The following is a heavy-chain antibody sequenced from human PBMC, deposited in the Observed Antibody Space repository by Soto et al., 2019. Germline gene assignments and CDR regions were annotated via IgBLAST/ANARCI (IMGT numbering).Heavy chain of an antibody. J-gene: IGHJ4*02. D-gene: IGHD4-17*01. CDR2: ISYDGSNK. V-gene: IGHV3-30*14. CDR3: AKGIGGFDGDYNDFDY. Sequence: QVQLVESGGGVVQPGRSLRLSCAASGFTFSSYAMHWVRQAPGKGLAWVAVISYDGSNKYYADSVKGRFTISRDNSKNTLYLKMTSLRADDMAGDYCAKGIGGFDGDYNDFDYGGQASLVTVSS. CDR1: GFTFSSYA.